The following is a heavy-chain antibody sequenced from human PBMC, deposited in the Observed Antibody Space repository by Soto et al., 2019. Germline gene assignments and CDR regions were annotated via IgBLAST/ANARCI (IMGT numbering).Heavy chain of an antibody. J-gene: IGHJ4*02. CDR1: GYNFLAYG. D-gene: IGHD2-8*02. CDR3: ARDGEAEDLVTGGTYYFRY. Sequence: QLGQSGPEVRKPGASVKLFCKASGYNFLAYGISWVRQAPGQGLEWMGWTSAYRGNTNYAQKFQDRGIMTTDRSTRTAYMELRRLTPEDKAIDYCARDGEAEDLVTGGTYYFRYRGQGILVTVTS. CDR2: TSAYRGNT. V-gene: IGHV1-18*01.